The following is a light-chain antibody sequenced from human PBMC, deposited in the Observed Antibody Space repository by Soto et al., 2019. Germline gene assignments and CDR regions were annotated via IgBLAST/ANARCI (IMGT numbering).Light chain of an antibody. CDR3: QQYGRSPMFT. V-gene: IGKV3-20*01. Sequence: EIVLPQSPGTLSLSPGERATLSCRASQSVCSNYLAWYQQKPGQAPRLLIYGASRGAAGIPDRFSGSGSGTDFTLTISRLEPADVAVYFCQQYGRSPMFTFGQGTKLEVK. CDR2: GAS. CDR1: QSVCSNY. J-gene: IGKJ2*01.